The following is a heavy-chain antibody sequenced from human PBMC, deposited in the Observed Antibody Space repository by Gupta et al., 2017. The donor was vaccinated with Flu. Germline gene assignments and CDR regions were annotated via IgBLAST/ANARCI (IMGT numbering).Heavy chain of an antibody. J-gene: IGHJ4*02. Sequence: MTWDRQAPGKGVEGVSTIGGNGAHTYYADSVAGRFSIARDKSKGTGSLQMDSLRVDDTATYYCAREAGGTNGYSLRGFVDSWGQGARGTVSS. CDR3: AREAGGTNGYSLRGFVDS. CDR2: IGGNGAHT. V-gene: IGHV3-23*01. D-gene: IGHD2-15*01.